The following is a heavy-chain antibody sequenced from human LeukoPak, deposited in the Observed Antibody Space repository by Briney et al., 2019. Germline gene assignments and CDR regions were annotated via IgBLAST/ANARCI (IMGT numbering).Heavy chain of an antibody. D-gene: IGHD2-15*01. CDR2: IYYSGST. Sequence: SETLSLTCTVSGGPISSYYWSWIRQPPGKGLEWIGYIYYSGSTNYHPSLKSRVTISVDTSKNQFSLKLSSVTAADTAVYYCARVRGSAEFHYMDVWGKGTTVTVSS. J-gene: IGHJ6*03. CDR1: GGPISSYY. CDR3: ARVRGSAEFHYMDV. V-gene: IGHV4-59*01.